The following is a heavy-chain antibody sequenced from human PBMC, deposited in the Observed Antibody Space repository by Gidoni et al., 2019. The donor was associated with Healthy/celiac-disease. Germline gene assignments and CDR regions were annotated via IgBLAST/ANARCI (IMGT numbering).Heavy chain of an antibody. CDR3: AKPQGAAMDNGYFDL. CDR2: ISGSGGST. CDR1: GFTFSSYA. V-gene: IGHV3-23*01. J-gene: IGHJ2*01. D-gene: IGHD5-18*01. Sequence: EVQLLESGGGLVQPGGSLSLSCAASGFTFSSYAMSWVRQAPGKGLEWVSAISGSGGSTYYADSVKGRFTISRDNSKNTLYLQMNSLRAEDTAVYYCAKPQGAAMDNGYFDLWGRGTLVTVSS.